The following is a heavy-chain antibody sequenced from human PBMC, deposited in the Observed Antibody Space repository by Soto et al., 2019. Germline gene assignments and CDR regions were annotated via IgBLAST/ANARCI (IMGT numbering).Heavy chain of an antibody. CDR3: ARIYSSSWYYRDY. J-gene: IGHJ4*02. Sequence: GAPVKVSFKASGYTFTSHCICWARQAPGQGLEWMGWISAYNGNTNYAQKLQGRVTMTTDTSTSTAYMELRSLRSDDTAVYYCARIYSSSWYYRDYWGQGTLVTVSS. D-gene: IGHD6-13*01. V-gene: IGHV1-18*01. CDR2: ISAYNGNT. CDR1: GYTFTSHC.